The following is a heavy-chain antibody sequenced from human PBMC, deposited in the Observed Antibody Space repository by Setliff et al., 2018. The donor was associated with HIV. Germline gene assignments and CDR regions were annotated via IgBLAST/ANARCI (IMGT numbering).Heavy chain of an antibody. J-gene: IGHJ4*02. CDR3: ARGSCSGCYLSDY. Sequence: ASVKDSCKAFGYTFSTNAIHWVRQAPGQRLEWMGYINAGDDNTRYSEKFQGRVTITRDTSANTAYMELSSLRSEDTAVYYCARGSCSGCYLSDYWGLGTLVTVSS. V-gene: IGHV1-3*01. CDR1: GYTFSTNA. CDR2: INAGDDNT. D-gene: IGHD6-19*01.